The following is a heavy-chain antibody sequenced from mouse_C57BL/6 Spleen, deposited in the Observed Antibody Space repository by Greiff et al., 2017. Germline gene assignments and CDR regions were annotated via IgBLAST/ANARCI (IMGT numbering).Heavy chain of an antibody. J-gene: IGHJ1*03. Sequence: QVQLQQSGAELAKPGASVKLSCKASGYTFTSYWMHWVKQRPGQGLEWIGYINPSSGYTKYKQKFKDKATLPADKSYSTAYMQLSSLTYEDSAVYYCARSGGGSSYWYFDVWGTGTTVTVSS. CDR1: GYTFTSYW. CDR3: ARSGGGSSYWYFDV. CDR2: INPSSGYT. V-gene: IGHV1-7*01. D-gene: IGHD1-1*01.